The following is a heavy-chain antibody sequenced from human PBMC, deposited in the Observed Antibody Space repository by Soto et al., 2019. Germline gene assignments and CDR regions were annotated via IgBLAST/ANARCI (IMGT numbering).Heavy chain of an antibody. D-gene: IGHD3-10*01. Sequence: PSETLSLTCTVSGGSVSSGGYFWSWIRQPPGKGLEWLGHIYYTGVTYYNPSLKSRVTISIDTPKNQFSLKLSSVTAADTAVYYCARVGGFGATTIDYWGQGTLVTVSS. J-gene: IGHJ4*02. CDR3: ARVGGFGATTIDY. CDR1: GGSVSSGGYF. V-gene: IGHV4-61*08. CDR2: IYYTGVT.